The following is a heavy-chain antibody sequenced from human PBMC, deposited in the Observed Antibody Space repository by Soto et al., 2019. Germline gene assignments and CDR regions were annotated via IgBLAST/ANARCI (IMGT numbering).Heavy chain of an antibody. CDR1: GYTFTSYD. J-gene: IGHJ6*03. D-gene: IGHD3-10*01. CDR2: MNPNSGNT. Sequence: QVQLVQSGAEVKKPGASVKVSCKASGYTFTSYDINWVRQATGQGLAWMGWMNPNSGNTGYAQKFQGRVTMTRNTSIITDYMELSRLRSEDTAVYYWAIAKGSYGSGGYYADYYYYYMGVWGKGTTVTFSS. CDR3: AIAKGSYGSGGYYADYYYYYMGV. V-gene: IGHV1-8*01.